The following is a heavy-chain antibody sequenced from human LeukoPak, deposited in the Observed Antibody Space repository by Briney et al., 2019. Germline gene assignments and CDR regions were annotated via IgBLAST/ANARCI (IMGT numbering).Heavy chain of an antibody. CDR3: AREVWNPYYIDY. J-gene: IGHJ4*02. V-gene: IGHV3-21*01. CDR1: GFTSSRYS. Sequence: PGGSLRLSCAASGFTSSRYSMNWVRQAPGKGLEWVSSISSSSSYISYADSVKGRFTISRDNAKKSLYLQMNSLRAEDTAAYYCAREVWNPYYIDYWAQGTLVTVSS. D-gene: IGHD1-1*01. CDR2: ISSSSSYI.